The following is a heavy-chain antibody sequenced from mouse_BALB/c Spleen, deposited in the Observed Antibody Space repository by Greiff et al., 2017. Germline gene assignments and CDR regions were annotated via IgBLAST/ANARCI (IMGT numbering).Heavy chain of an antibody. V-gene: IGHV14-3*02. CDR3: ATRITTVVAGHAMDY. CDR1: GFNIKDTY. D-gene: IGHD1-1*01. CDR2: IDPANGNT. J-gene: IGHJ4*01. Sequence: VHVKQSGAELVKPGASVKLSCTASGFNIKDTYMHWVKQRPEQGLEWIGRIDPANGNTKYDPKFQGKATITADTSSNTAYLQLSSLTSEDTAVYYCATRITTVVAGHAMDYWGQGTSVTVSS.